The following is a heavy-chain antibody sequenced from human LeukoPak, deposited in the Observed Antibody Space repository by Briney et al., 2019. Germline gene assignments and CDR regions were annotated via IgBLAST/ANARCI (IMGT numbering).Heavy chain of an antibody. CDR2: INHTGST. V-gene: IGHV4-34*01. J-gene: IGHJ3*02. Sequence: SETLSLTCAVYGGSFTGYYWSWIRQPPGKGLEWIGEINHTGSTNYNPSLKSRVTISVDTSKNQFSLKLNSVTAADTAVYYCARGLYSSSWYTYRDAFDIWDQGTMVTVSS. CDR3: ARGLYSSSWYTYRDAFDI. CDR1: GGSFTGYY. D-gene: IGHD6-13*01.